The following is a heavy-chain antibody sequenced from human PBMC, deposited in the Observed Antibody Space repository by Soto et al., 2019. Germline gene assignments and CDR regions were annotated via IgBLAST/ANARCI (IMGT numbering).Heavy chain of an antibody. CDR3: TRKIRGPNPDCSSTSCYSDYYMDV. Sequence: GGSLRLSCAASGFTFSGSAMHWVRQASGKGLEWVGRIRSKANSYATAYAASVKGRFTISRDDSKNTAYLQMNSLKTEDTAVYYCTRKIRGPNPDCSSTSCYSDYYMDVWGKGTTVTVSS. V-gene: IGHV3-73*01. J-gene: IGHJ6*03. CDR2: IRSKANSYAT. CDR1: GFTFSGSA. D-gene: IGHD2-2*01.